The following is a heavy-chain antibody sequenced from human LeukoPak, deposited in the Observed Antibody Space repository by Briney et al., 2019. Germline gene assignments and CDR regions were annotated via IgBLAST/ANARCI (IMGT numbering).Heavy chain of an antibody. CDR3: ARDPLYCGGDCYYPYYFDY. CDR1: GFTVSSNY. J-gene: IGHJ4*02. D-gene: IGHD2-21*02. V-gene: IGHV3-21*01. CDR2: ISSSSSYI. Sequence: GGSLRLSCAASGFTVSSNYMSWVRQAPGKGLEWVSSISSSSSYIYYAGSVKGRFTISRDNAKNSLYLQMNSLRAEDTAVYYCARDPLYCGGDCYYPYYFDYWGQGTLVTVSS.